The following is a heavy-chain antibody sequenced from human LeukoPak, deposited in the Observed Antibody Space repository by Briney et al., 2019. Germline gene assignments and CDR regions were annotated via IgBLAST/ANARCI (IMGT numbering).Heavy chain of an antibody. V-gene: IGHV3-23*01. D-gene: IGHD5-12*01. Sequence: SGGSLRLSCAASGFIFSNYAMNWVRQAPGKGLEWVSVIIGSGDSRYYADSVKGRFTISRDRSKNTLYLHMNSLTVEDTAVYYCAKGGYDYVAIGYFVYWGQGTLVTVSS. CDR2: IIGSGDSR. J-gene: IGHJ4*02. CDR1: GFIFSNYA. CDR3: AKGGYDYVAIGYFVY.